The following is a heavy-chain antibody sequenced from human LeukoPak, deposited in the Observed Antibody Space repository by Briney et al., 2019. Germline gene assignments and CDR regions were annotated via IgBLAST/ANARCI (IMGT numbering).Heavy chain of an antibody. V-gene: IGHV3-21*01. D-gene: IGHD4-17*01. CDR1: GSTFSSYS. J-gene: IGHJ4*02. CDR3: ARPSINDYGDFGY. CDR2: ISGTSRSTYI. Sequence: GGSLRLSCAASGSTFSSYSMNWVRQAPGKGLEWVSSISGTSRSTYIYYADSVKGRFTISRDNAENSLYLQMNSLRAEDTAVYYCARPSINDYGDFGYWGQGTLVTVSS.